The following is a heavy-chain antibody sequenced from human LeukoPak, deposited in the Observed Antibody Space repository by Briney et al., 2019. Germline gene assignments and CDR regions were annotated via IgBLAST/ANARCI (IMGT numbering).Heavy chain of an antibody. CDR1: GFAFSTYR. D-gene: IGHD3-10*01. J-gene: IGHJ4*02. CDR3: AKVANYYYGSESYYFFEH. Sequence: GGSLRLSCAVSGFAFSTYRMSWVRQAQGKGLEWVANIKQDGSEKHYVDYVKGRFNISRDNAKDFMELQMNSLRVEDTAVYYCAKVANYYYGSESYYFFEHWGQGTPVTASS. V-gene: IGHV3-7*01. CDR2: IKQDGSEK.